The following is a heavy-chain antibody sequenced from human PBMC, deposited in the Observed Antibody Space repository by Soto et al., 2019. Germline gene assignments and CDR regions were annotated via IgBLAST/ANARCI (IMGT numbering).Heavy chain of an antibody. J-gene: IGHJ3*02. Sequence: SETLSLTCTVSGGSISSSSYYWGWIRQPPGKGLEWIGSIYYSGSTYYNPSLKSRVTISVDTSKNQFSLKLSSVTAADTAVYYCARSAAGDFWSDMGAFDIWGQGTMVTVSS. CDR2: IYYSGST. CDR1: GGSISSSSYY. CDR3: ARSAAGDFWSDMGAFDI. V-gene: IGHV4-39*01. D-gene: IGHD3-3*01.